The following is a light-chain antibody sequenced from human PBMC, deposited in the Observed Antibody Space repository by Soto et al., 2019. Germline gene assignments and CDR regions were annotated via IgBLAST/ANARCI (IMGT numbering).Light chain of an antibody. J-gene: IGKJ2*02. CDR1: QSVSSSY. V-gene: IGKV3-20*01. CDR2: GAS. Sequence: EIVLTQSPGTLSLSPGERATLSCRASQSVSSSYLAWYQQKPGQAPRLLIYGASSRATGIPDRFSGSRSGTDFTLTISRLEPEDFAVYYCQQYGTSLCTFGQGTKLEIK. CDR3: QQYGTSLCT.